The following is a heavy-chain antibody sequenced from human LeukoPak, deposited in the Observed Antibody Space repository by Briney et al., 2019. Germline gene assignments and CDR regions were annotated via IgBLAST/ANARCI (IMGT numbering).Heavy chain of an antibody. D-gene: IGHD1-26*01. J-gene: IGHJ2*01. CDR1: GFTVSSNY. CDR2: IYSGGST. CDR3: ATRLGNPGSLGYFDL. V-gene: IGHV3-53*01. Sequence: GGSLRLSCAASGFTVSSNYMSWVRQAPGKGLEWVSVIYSGGSTYYADSVKGRFTISRDNSKNTLYLQMNSLRAEDTALYYCATRLGNPGSLGYFDLWGRGTLVTVSS.